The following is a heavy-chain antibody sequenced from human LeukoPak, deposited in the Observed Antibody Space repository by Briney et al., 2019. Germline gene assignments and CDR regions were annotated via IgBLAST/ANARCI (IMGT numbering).Heavy chain of an antibody. J-gene: IGHJ4*02. CDR3: AKAKSYYSNYDY. V-gene: IGHV3-23*01. CDR2: ISGSGANT. D-gene: IGHD4-11*01. CDR1: GFPFSNYG. Sequence: PGGSLRLSCAASGFPFSNYGMSWVRQAPGKGLEWVSVISGSGANTYYADSVKGRFTISRDNSKNTLYLQVNSLRAEDTAVYYCAKAKSYYSNYDYWGQGTLVTVSS.